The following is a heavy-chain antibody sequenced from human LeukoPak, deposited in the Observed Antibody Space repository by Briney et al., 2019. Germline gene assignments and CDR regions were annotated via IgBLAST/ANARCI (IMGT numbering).Heavy chain of an antibody. J-gene: IGHJ4*02. CDR3: ASIPGIAVAAGY. CDR1: GYTFTCYY. D-gene: IGHD6-19*01. Sequence: ASVKVSCKASGYTFTCYYMHWVRQAPGQGLEWMGWINPNSGGTNYAQKLQGRVTMTRDTSISTAYMELSRLRSDDTAVYYCASIPGIAVAAGYWGQGTLVTVSS. V-gene: IGHV1-2*02. CDR2: INPNSGGT.